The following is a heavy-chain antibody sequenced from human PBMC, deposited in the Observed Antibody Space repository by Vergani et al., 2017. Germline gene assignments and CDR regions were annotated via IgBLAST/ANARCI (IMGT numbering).Heavy chain of an antibody. CDR3: ARVEGAVAGTQLLVALHDAFDS. CDR2: INPNSGGT. V-gene: IGHV1-2*02. Sequence: QVQLVQSGAEVKKPGASVKVSCKASGYTFTGYYMHWVRQAPGQGLEWMGWINPNSGGTNYAQKFQGRVTMTRDTSISTAYMELSRLRSDDTAVYYCARVEGAVAGTQLLVALHDAFDSWDQGTMVTVSS. J-gene: IGHJ3*02. CDR1: GYTFTGYY. D-gene: IGHD6-19*01.